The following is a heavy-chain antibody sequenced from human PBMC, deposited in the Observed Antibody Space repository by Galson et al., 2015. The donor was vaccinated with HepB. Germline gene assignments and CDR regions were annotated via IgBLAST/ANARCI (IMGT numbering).Heavy chain of an antibody. CDR2: IYYSGST. J-gene: IGHJ4*02. D-gene: IGHD4-11*01. Sequence: TLSLSCTVSGGSISSGGYYWSWIRQHPGKGLEWIGYIYYSGSTYYNPSLKSRVTISVDTSKNQFSLKLSSVTAADTAVYYCATRPSDDYSNYYFDYWGQGTLVTVAS. CDR1: GGSISSGGYY. CDR3: ATRPSDDYSNYYFDY. V-gene: IGHV4-31*03.